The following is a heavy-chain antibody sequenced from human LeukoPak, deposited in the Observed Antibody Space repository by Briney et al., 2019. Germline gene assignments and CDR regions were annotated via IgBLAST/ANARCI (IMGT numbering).Heavy chain of an antibody. V-gene: IGHV4-30-4*01. CDR1: GGSISSGDYY. J-gene: IGHJ4*02. Sequence: SETLSLTCTVSGGSISSGDYYWSWIRQPPGKGLEWIGYIYYSGSTYYNPSLKSRVTISVDTSKNQFSLKLSSVTAADTAVYYCARGNDCGGDCYSDYWGQGTLVTVSS. CDR3: ARGNDCGGDCYSDY. CDR2: IYYSGST. D-gene: IGHD2-21*02.